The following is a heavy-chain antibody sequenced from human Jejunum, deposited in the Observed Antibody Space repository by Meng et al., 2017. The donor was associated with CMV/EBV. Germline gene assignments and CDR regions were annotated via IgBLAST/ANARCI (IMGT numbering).Heavy chain of an antibody. CDR3: AQTSGRNCRSGSCYSFDY. CDR2: INPDTGTVT. V-gene: IGHV1-2*02. J-gene: IGHJ4*02. CDR1: TGYY. Sequence: TGYYIHWVRQDPGQGLEWLGWINPDTGTVTNSAQKFQGRVTVTSDTSMSTAYMELSSLRSDDTAVYFCAQTSGRNCRSGSCYSFDYWGQGTLVTVS. D-gene: IGHD2-15*01.